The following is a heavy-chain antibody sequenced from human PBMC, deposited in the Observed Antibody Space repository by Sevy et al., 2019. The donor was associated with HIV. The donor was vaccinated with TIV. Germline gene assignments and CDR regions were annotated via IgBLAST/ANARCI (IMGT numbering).Heavy chain of an antibody. V-gene: IGHV4-59*08. CDR1: GGSINSDH. Sequence: PETLSLTCTVSGGSINSDHWNWIRQPPGKRLEWIGYVYYIGGTNYNPSLKNRVTISVDRTKNQFSLKLTSVTAADTAVYYCARRNDFAIWGQGTMVTVSS. J-gene: IGHJ3*02. CDR3: ARRNDFAI. CDR2: VYYIGGT.